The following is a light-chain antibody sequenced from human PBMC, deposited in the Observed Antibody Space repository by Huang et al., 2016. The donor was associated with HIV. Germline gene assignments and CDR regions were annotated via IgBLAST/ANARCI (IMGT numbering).Light chain of an antibody. Sequence: EIVLTQSPATLSFFPGQRVSLSCRASQKINTHLSWYPQRPGQPPMLLISDASSRVPGVAARFSGSGSGTDFTHTISSLESEDFATYYCQQRVNGLTFGGGTKV. CDR2: DAS. CDR3: QQRVNGLT. CDR1: QKINTH. V-gene: IGKV3-11*01. J-gene: IGKJ4*01.